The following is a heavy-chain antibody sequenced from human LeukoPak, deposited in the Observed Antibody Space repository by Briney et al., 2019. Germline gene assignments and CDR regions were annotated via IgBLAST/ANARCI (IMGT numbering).Heavy chain of an antibody. CDR3: AREGSSHYYGMDV. V-gene: IGHV3-21*01. Sequence: GGSLRLSCAASGFTFSSYRMNWVRQAPGEGLEWVSSISSSSSYIYYADSVKGRFTISRDNAKNSLYLQMNSLRAEDTAVYYCAREGSSHYYGMDVWGQGTTVTVSS. J-gene: IGHJ6*02. D-gene: IGHD6-13*01. CDR1: GFTFSSYR. CDR2: ISSSSSYI.